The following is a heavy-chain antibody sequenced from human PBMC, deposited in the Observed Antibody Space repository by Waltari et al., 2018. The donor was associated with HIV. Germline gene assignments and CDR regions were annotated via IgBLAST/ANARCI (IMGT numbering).Heavy chain of an antibody. CDR2: INSDGSST. Sequence: EVQLVESGGGLVQPGGSLRLSCAASGFTFSSYWMHWVRQAPGKGLVWVSRINSDGSSTSYADSVKGRFTISRDNAKNTLYLQMNNLRAEDTAVYYCARDSGNSFGAFDIWGQGTMVTVSS. D-gene: IGHD3-10*01. CDR3: ARDSGNSFGAFDI. CDR1: GFTFSSYW. J-gene: IGHJ3*02. V-gene: IGHV3-74*01.